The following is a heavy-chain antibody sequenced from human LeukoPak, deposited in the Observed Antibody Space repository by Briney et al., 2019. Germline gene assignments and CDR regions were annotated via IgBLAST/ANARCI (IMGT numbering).Heavy chain of an antibody. J-gene: IGHJ4*02. CDR2: ISSSSSYI. V-gene: IGHV3-21*01. CDR1: GFTFSSYS. Sequence: GGSLRLSCAASGFTFSSYSMNWVRQAPGKGLEWVSSISSSSSYIYYADSVKGRFTISRGNAKNSLYLQMNSLRAEDTAVYYCARGGVYSSSWSTPDVDYWGQGTLVTVSS. CDR3: ARGGVYSSSWSTPDVDY. D-gene: IGHD6-13*01.